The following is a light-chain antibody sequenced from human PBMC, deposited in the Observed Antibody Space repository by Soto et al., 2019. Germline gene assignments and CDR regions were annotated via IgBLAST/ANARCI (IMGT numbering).Light chain of an antibody. CDR3: QQSYSTTWT. CDR1: QSISSY. V-gene: IGKV1-39*01. Sequence: DIQMTQNTPSLSASVGDRVTITCGSSQSISSYLNWYQQKPGKAPKLLIYAASSLQSGVPSRFSGSGSETDFTLAISSLQPEDFATYSCQQSYSTTWTFGQGTKVDIK. CDR2: AAS. J-gene: IGKJ1*01.